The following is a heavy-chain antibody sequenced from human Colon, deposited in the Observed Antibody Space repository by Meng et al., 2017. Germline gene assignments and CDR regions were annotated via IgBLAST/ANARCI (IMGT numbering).Heavy chain of an antibody. CDR1: GYTFTSYG. J-gene: IGHJ4*02. V-gene: IGHV1-18*01. D-gene: IGHD3-22*01. CDR2: ISGYNGNT. Sequence: ASVKVSCKASGYTFTSYGISWVRQAPGQGLEWMGWISGYNGNTQYAQNLQDRVTMTTDTSTSTAYMELRSLRSDDTAVYYCARAAYYDSSGLQSIGYWGQGTLATVSS. CDR3: ARAAYYDSSGLQSIGY.